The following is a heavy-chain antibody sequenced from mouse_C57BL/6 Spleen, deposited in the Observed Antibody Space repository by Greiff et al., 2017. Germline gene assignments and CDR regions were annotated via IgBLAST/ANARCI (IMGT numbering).Heavy chain of an antibody. J-gene: IGHJ2*01. CDR1: GYAFSSSW. V-gene: IGHV1-82*01. CDR2: IYPGDGDT. Sequence: QVQLQQSGPELVKPGASVKISCKASGYAFSSSWMNWVKQRPGKGLEWIGRIYPGDGDTNYNGKFKGKATLTADKSSSTAYMQLSSLTSEDSAVYFCARDEGYSNFFDYWGQGTTLTVSS. CDR3: ARDEGYSNFFDY. D-gene: IGHD2-5*01.